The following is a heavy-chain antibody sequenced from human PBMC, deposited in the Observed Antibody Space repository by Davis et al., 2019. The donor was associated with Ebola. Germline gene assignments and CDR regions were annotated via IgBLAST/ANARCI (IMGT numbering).Heavy chain of an antibody. D-gene: IGHD3-10*01. Sequence: PGGSLRLSCAASGFTFSSYGMHWVRQAPGKGLECLAVIWYDGSKRDYADSVKGRFTISRDTSKNTLYLQMNSLRAEDTAVYYCARGEYDYWGQGTLVTVSS. CDR3: ARGEYDY. CDR2: IWYDGSKR. V-gene: IGHV3-33*01. J-gene: IGHJ4*02. CDR1: GFTFSSYG.